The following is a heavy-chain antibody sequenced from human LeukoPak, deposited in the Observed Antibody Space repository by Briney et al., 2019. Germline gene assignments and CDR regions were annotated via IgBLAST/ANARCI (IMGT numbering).Heavy chain of an antibody. D-gene: IGHD6-6*01. J-gene: IGHJ5*02. V-gene: IGHV1-2*02. CDR3: ARDLRIAARPSWFDP. CDR2: INPNSGGT. CDR1: GYTFTGSY. Sequence: ASVKVSCKSSGYTFTGSYMHWVRQAPGQELEWMGWINPNSGGTNYAQKFQGRVTMTRDTSISTTYMELSRLRSDDTAVYYCARDLRIAARPSWFDPWGQGTLVTVSS.